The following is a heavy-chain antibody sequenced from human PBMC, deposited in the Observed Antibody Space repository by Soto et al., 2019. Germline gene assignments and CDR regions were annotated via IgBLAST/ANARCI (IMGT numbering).Heavy chain of an antibody. CDR3: ARDLIGYSSGWSDAFDI. D-gene: IGHD6-19*01. Sequence: SETLSLTCAVSGGSISSGGYSWSWIRQPPGKGLEWIGYIYHSGSTYYNPSLKSRVTISVDRSKNQFSLKLSSVTAADTAVYYCARDLIGYSSGWSDAFDIWGQGTMVTVSS. CDR2: IYHSGST. V-gene: IGHV4-30-2*01. J-gene: IGHJ3*02. CDR1: GGSISSGGYS.